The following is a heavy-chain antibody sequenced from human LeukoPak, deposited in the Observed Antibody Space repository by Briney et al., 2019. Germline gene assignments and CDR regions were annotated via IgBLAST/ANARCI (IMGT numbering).Heavy chain of an antibody. D-gene: IGHD2-2*01. Sequence: SETLSLTCTVSGGSISSYYWSWIRQPPGKGLEWIGYIYYSGSTNYNPSLKSRVTISVDTSKNQFSLKLSSVTAADTAVYYCARGVGRYCSSTSCWFHYYYYYMDVWGKGTTVTVSS. V-gene: IGHV4-59*12. CDR2: IYYSGST. CDR3: ARGVGRYCSSTSCWFHYYYYYMDV. J-gene: IGHJ6*03. CDR1: GGSISSYY.